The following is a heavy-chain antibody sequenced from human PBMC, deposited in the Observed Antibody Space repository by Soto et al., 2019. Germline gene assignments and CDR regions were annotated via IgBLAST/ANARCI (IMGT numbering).Heavy chain of an antibody. D-gene: IGHD2-8*01. J-gene: IGHJ4*02. Sequence: SETLSLTCAVSGGSLSSSSWRSWVRQPPGKTLEWLGEIFYSGSTKYNPSLNSRVTISADQSKNDFSLRLSSVTAADTAVYYCVHHGGVPYYHDFWGQGMLVTVSS. CDR2: IFYSGST. CDR1: GGSLSSSSW. V-gene: IGHV4-4*02. CDR3: VHHGGVPYYHDF.